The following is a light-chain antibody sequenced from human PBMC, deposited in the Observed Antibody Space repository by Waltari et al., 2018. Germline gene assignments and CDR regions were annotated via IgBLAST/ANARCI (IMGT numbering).Light chain of an antibody. J-gene: IGLJ2*01. CDR2: HKN. CDR3: NSRDSSGSHVV. CDR1: SLRSYY. Sequence: SSELTQDPSVSVALGQTVRITCQGDSLRSYYASWYPQKPGQAPVLVIYHKNNRPSGIPDRFSGSTSGNTASLTITGSQAEDEADYYCNSRDSSGSHVVFGGGTKLTVL. V-gene: IGLV3-19*01.